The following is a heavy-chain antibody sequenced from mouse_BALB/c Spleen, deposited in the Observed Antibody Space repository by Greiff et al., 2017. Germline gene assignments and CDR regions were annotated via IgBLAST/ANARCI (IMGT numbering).Heavy chain of an antibody. D-gene: IGHD4-1*01. CDR2: ISNGGGST. CDR3: ARQLGIYYFDY. J-gene: IGHJ2*01. CDR1: GFTFSSYT. V-gene: IGHV5-12-2*01. Sequence: DVKLVESGGGLVQPGGSLKLSCAASGFTFSSYTMSWVRQTPEKRLEWVAYISNGGGSTYYPDTVKGRFTISRDNAKNTLYLQMSSLKSEDTAMYYCARQLGIYYFDYWGQGTTLTVSS.